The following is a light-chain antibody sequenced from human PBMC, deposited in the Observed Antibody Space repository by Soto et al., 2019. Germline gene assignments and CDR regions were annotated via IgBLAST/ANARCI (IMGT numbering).Light chain of an antibody. CDR3: CSYAGSSTLV. V-gene: IGLV2-23*01. J-gene: IGLJ2*01. Sequence: QSALTQPASVSGSPGQSITISCTGTSSDVGSYKFVSWYQQHPVKAPKLMIYEGRKRPSGVSNRFSGSKSGNTASLTISGLQAEDEADYYCCSYAGSSTLVFGGGTKVTVL. CDR2: EGR. CDR1: SSDVGSYKF.